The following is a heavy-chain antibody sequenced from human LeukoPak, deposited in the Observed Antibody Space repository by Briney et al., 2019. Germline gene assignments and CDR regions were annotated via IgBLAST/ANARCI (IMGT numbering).Heavy chain of an antibody. Sequence: SVKVSCKASGGTFSSYAISWVRQAPGQGLEWMGGIIPIFGTANYAQKFQGRVTITADKSTSTAYMELSSLRSEDTAMYYCATTVVITATFDYWGQGTRVTVSS. CDR2: IIPIFGTA. CDR1: GGTFSSYA. CDR3: ATTVVITATFDY. D-gene: IGHD2-15*01. V-gene: IGHV1-69*06. J-gene: IGHJ4*02.